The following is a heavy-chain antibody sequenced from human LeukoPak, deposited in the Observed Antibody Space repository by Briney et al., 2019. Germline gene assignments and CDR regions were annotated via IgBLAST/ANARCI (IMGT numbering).Heavy chain of an antibody. Sequence: PSQTLSLTCSVSGGSINSGTFYWSWIRQPAGKGLEWIGRIYSDGSTNYNPSLKSRVTLSVDTSKNQFSLKLTSVTAADTATYYCAREPAAYGRNGPPDYWGQGTLVIVSS. CDR2: IYSDGST. CDR3: AREPAAYGRNGPPDY. V-gene: IGHV4-61*02. D-gene: IGHD1-1*01. CDR1: GGSINSGTFY. J-gene: IGHJ4*02.